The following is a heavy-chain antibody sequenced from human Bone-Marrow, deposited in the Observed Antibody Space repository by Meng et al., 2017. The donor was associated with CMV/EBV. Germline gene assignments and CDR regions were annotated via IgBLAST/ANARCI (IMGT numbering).Heavy chain of an antibody. CDR1: HGSISSGNW. CDR2: IHHSGRS. CDR3: ARVQPHLPYYYYGMDV. Sequence: SETLSLTCAVSHGSISSGNWWSWVRQSPGKGLEWIGEIHHSGRSNYNPSLKTRVAISVDNSKNHFSLELSSVTAADTAVYYCARVQPHLPYYYYGMDVWGQGTTVTVYS. D-gene: IGHD5-18*01. J-gene: IGHJ6*02. V-gene: IGHV4-4*02.